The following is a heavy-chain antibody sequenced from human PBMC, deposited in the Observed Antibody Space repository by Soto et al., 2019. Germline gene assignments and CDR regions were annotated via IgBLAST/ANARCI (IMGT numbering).Heavy chain of an antibody. CDR1: GFTFTSSA. D-gene: IGHD3-9*01. J-gene: IGHJ4*02. V-gene: IGHV1-58*01. Sequence: ASVKVSCKASGFTFTSSAVQWVRQARGQRLEWIGWIVVGSGNTNYAQKFQERVTITRDMSTSTAYMELSSLRSEDTAVYYCAADVRYYDNLTGYYYFDYWSRGTLVTVSS. CDR2: IVVGSGNT. CDR3: AADVRYYDNLTGYYYFDY.